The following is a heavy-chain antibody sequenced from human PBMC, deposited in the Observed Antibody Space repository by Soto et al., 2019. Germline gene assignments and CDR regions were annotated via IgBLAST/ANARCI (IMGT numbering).Heavy chain of an antibody. CDR2: INPNSGGT. CDR1: GYTFTGYY. V-gene: IGHV1-2*02. CDR3: ARTSSGWYSHFDY. Sequence: ASVKVSCKASGYTFTGYYMHWVRQAPGQGLEWMGWINPNSGGTNYAQKFQGRVTMTRDTSISTAYMELSRLRSDDTAVYYCARTSSGWYSHFDYWGQGTLVTVSS. D-gene: IGHD6-19*01. J-gene: IGHJ4*02.